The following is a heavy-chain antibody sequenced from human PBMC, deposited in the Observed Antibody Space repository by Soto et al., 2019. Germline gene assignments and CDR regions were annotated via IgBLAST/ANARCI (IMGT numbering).Heavy chain of an antibody. CDR3: AKDFRRSGWYYFDY. CDR1: GFTFSSYG. J-gene: IGHJ4*02. CDR2: ISYDGSNK. D-gene: IGHD6-19*01. Sequence: GGSLRLSCAASGFTFSSYGMHWVRQAPGKGLEWVAVISYDGSNKYYADSVKGRFTISRDNSKNTLYLQMNSLRAEDTAVYYCAKDFRRSGWYYFDYWGQGTLVTVSS. V-gene: IGHV3-30*18.